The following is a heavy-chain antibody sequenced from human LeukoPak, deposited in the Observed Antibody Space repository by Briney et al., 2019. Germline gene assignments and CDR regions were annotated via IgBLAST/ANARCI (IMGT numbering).Heavy chain of an antibody. D-gene: IGHD4-17*01. CDR2: ISGSGDYT. Sequence: GGSLRLSCAASGFTFSGYSMNWVRQAPGKGLEWVSAISGSGDYTYYVASVKGRFTISRDTSGNTLYLQMNSLRAEDTAVYYCAKVLVYGDYYFDFWGQGTLVSVSS. CDR3: AKVLVYGDYYFDF. J-gene: IGHJ4*02. CDR1: GFTFSGYS. V-gene: IGHV3-23*01.